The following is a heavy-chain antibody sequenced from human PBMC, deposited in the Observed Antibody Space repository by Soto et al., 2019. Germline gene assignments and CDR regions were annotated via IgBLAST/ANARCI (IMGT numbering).Heavy chain of an antibody. CDR1: GGTFSSYA. CDR2: INPIFGTA. D-gene: IGHD2-2*01. CDR3: ARDKAGSTGNYFDY. J-gene: IGHJ4*02. V-gene: IGHV1-69*06. Sequence: ASVKVSCKASGGTFSSYAISWVRQAPGQGLEWMGGINPIFGTANYEQKFQGRVTITEDKSTSTASMELSSLRSEDTAVYYCARDKAGSTGNYFDYWGQGTLVTVSS.